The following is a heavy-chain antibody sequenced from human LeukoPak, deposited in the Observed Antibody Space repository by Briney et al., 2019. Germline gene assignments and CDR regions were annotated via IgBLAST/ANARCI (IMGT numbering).Heavy chain of an antibody. J-gene: IGHJ5*02. D-gene: IGHD6-13*01. Sequence: GGSLRLSCAASGFTFSSYAMHWVRQAPGKGLEWVSVIYSGGSTYYADSVKGRFTISRDNSKNTLYLQMNSLRAEDTAVYYCAREASGTEYSPWFDPWGQGTLVTVSS. CDR3: AREASGTEYSPWFDP. CDR1: GFTFSSYA. V-gene: IGHV3-53*01. CDR2: IYSGGST.